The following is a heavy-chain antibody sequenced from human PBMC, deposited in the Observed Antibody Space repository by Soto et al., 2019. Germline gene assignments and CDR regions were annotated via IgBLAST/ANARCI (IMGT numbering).Heavy chain of an antibody. CDR2: ISYDGSNK. CDR1: GFTFSSYG. V-gene: IGHV3-30*18. CDR3: AKALYDSSGYYPLDAFDI. J-gene: IGHJ3*02. D-gene: IGHD3-22*01. Sequence: GGSLRLSCASSGFTFSSYGMHWVRQAPGKGLEWVAVISYDGSNKYYADSVKGRFTISRDNSKNTLSLQMNRLRAEDTAVYYCAKALYDSSGYYPLDAFDIWGQGTMVTVSS.